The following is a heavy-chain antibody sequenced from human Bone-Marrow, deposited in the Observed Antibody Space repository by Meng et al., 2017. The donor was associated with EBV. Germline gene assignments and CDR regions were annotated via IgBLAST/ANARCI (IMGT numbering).Heavy chain of an antibody. V-gene: IGHV1-3*01. CDR2: INAAIANT. J-gene: IGHJ4*02. Sequence: QVQLVQSGAELKNPGASVKVFGKRPGYIFTTYAIHWVRQASGQRLEWMGWINAAIANTKYSQRLHDRLTITSDTSANTVYMELSSLTSEDTALYYCAASPGDPRAGIDSWGQGTLVTVSS. CDR1: GYIFTTYA. CDR3: AASPGDPRAGIDS. D-gene: IGHD4-17*01.